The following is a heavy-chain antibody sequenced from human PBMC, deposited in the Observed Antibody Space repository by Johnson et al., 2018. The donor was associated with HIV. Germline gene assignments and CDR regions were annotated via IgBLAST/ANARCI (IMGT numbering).Heavy chain of an antibody. Sequence: VQLVESGGRLVQPGGSLRLSCAASGFTFSSYWMHWVRQAPGKGLEWISYISTSGSSIYYADSVKGRFTISRDNAKNSLYLQMNSLRAEDTAGYYLAGKRCGGDCYSWVDDAFDIWGQGTMVTVSS. CDR3: AGKRCGGDCYSWVDDAFDI. V-gene: IGHV3-48*04. J-gene: IGHJ3*02. CDR1: GFTFSSYW. CDR2: ISTSGSSI. D-gene: IGHD2-21*02.